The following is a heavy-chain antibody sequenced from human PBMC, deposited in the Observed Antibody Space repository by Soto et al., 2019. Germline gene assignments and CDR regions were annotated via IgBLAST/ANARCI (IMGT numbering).Heavy chain of an antibody. Sequence: SETLSLTCAVSGASISSGDYSWSWVRQPPGKGLEWIGHIHHGGTPYYKASLKSRVTISQDRSKNQFSLSLSSVTAADTAMYFCARAAYSGFEYFFDSWGQGILVTVSS. CDR3: ARAAYSGFEYFFDS. V-gene: IGHV4-30-2*01. J-gene: IGHJ4*02. CDR2: IHHGGTP. D-gene: IGHD5-12*01. CDR1: GASISSGDYS.